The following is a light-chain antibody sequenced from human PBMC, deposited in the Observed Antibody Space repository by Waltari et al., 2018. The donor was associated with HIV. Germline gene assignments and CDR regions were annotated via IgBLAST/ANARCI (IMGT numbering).Light chain of an antibody. CDR3: QVWESSSDHPGVV. J-gene: IGLJ2*01. V-gene: IGLV3-21*02. CDR2: DGS. CDR1: NTGIKS. Sequence: SYVLTQPPSVSLAPGQTARITCGGSNTGIKSVQWYQQRPGQAPVLVVYDGSDRPSGIPERFSGSKSGNTATLTISRVEAGDEADYYCQVWESSSDHPGVVFGGGTKLTVL.